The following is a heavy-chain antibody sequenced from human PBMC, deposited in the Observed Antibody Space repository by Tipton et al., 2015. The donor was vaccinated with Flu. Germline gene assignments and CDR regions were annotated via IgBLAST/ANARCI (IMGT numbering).Heavy chain of an antibody. V-gene: IGHV3-7*01. CDR1: GFTFSTFW. J-gene: IGHJ4*02. CDR2: MNQDGSEK. D-gene: IGHD3-22*01. Sequence: SLRLSCAASGFTFSTFWMSWVRQAPGKGLEWVANMNQDGSEKYYVDSVKGRFTISRDKAKNSLYLQMNSLRAEDTSVYYCAREEGHYYDTSGFFDYWGQGTLVTVSS. CDR3: AREEGHYYDTSGFFDY.